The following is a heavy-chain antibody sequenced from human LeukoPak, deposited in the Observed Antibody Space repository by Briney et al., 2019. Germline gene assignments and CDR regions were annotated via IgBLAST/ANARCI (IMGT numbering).Heavy chain of an antibody. J-gene: IGHJ3*02. CDR1: GFTFSNCW. V-gene: IGHV3-7*01. CDR3: ARDLRSASEYDAFDI. CDR2: IKKDGSKQ. D-gene: IGHD2-2*01. Sequence: GGSLRLSCAVSGFTFSNCWMSWVRQAPGKGLEWVANIKKDGSKQYYVDSVKGRFTISRDNAKNSLYLQMSSLRAEDTAVYYCARDLRSASEYDAFDIWGQGTTVTVSS.